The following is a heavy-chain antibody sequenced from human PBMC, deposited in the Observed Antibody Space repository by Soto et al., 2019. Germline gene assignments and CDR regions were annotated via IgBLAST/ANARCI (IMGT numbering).Heavy chain of an antibody. Sequence: GGSLRLSCAASGFTFSSYGMHWVRQAPGKGLEWVAVIWYDGSNKYYADSVKGRFTISRDNSKNTLYLQMNSLRAEDTAVYYCARAAFGGVIVLSAFDIWGQGTMVTVSS. J-gene: IGHJ3*02. CDR3: ARAAFGGVIVLSAFDI. D-gene: IGHD3-16*02. V-gene: IGHV3-33*01. CDR2: IWYDGSNK. CDR1: GFTFSSYG.